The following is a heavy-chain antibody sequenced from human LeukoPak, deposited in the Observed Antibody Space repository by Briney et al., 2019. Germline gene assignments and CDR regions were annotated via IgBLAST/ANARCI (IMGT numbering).Heavy chain of an antibody. CDR3: ARLPRGVYAIGYFQH. CDR2: INHSGST. D-gene: IGHD2-8*01. J-gene: IGHJ1*01. CDR1: GGSFSGYY. Sequence: SETLSLTCAVYGGSFSGYYWSWIRQPPGKGLEWIGEINHSGSTNYNPSLKSRVTISVDTSKNQFSLKLSSVTAADTAVYYCARLPRGVYAIGYFQHWGQGTLVTVSS. V-gene: IGHV4-34*01.